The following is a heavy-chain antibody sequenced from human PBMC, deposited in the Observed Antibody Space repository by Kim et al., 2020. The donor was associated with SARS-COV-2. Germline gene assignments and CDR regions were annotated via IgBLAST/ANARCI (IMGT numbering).Heavy chain of an antibody. CDR3: AIDGGYSSSRADY. D-gene: IGHD6-13*01. CDR1: GFTFSSYA. CDR2: IWYDGSNK. J-gene: IGHJ4*02. Sequence: GGSLRLSCAASGFTFSSYAMHWVRQAPGKGLEWVAVIWYDGSNKYYADSVKGRFTISRDNSKNTLYLQMNSLRAEDTAVYYCAIDGGYSSSRADYWGQGT. V-gene: IGHV3-33*01.